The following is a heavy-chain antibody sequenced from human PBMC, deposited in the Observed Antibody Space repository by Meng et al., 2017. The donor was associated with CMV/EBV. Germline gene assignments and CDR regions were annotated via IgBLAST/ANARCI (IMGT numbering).Heavy chain of an antibody. J-gene: IGHJ4*02. CDR3: ARLRGYSGYDYGLFDY. CDR2: IYYSGST. D-gene: IGHD5-12*01. Sequence: SICSGGYYWSWIRQHPGKGMEWMGYIYYSGSTYDNPSRKSRVTVSVDTSENQFSLKLSSVTAADTAVYYCARLRGYSGYDYGLFDYWGQGTLVTVSS. CDR1: SICSGGYY. V-gene: IGHV4-31*02.